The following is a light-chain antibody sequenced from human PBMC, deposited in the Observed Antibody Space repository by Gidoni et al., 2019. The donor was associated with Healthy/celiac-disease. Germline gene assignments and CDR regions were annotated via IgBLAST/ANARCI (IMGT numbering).Light chain of an antibody. CDR1: QDISNY. CDR2: DAS. J-gene: IGKJ4*01. CDR3: QQYDNLPIT. V-gene: IGKV1-33*01. Sequence: DIQMTQSPSSLSASVGDRVTITCTASQDISNYLNWYQQKPGKAPKLLIYDASNLETGVPSRFSGSGSGTDFTFTISSLQPEDIATYYCQQYDNLPITFGGXTKVEIK.